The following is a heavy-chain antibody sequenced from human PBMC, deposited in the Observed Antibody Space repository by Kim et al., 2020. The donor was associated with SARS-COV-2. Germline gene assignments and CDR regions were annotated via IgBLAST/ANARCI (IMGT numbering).Heavy chain of an antibody. CDR2: IYPGDSDT. V-gene: IGHV5-51*01. CDR1: GYSFTSYW. Sequence: GESLKISCKGSGYSFTSYWIGWVRQMPGKGLEWMGIIYPGDSDTRYSPSFQGQVTISADKSISTAYLQWSSLKASDTAMYYCARNYRTLYDSSGYPDYWGQGTLFTVSS. CDR3: ARNYRTLYDSSGYPDY. J-gene: IGHJ4*02. D-gene: IGHD3-22*01.